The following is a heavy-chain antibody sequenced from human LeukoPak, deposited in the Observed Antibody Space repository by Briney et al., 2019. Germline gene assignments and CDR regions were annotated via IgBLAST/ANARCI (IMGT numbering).Heavy chain of an antibody. J-gene: IGHJ4*02. CDR3: ARVTLTSANFDY. CDR1: GFTFSDYY. Sequence: GGSLRLSCAASGFTFSDYYMSWIRQAPGKGLEWVSYISSSGSTIYYADSVKGRLTISRDNANNSLYLQMNSLRAEDTAVYYCARVTLTSANFDYWGQGTLVTVSS. CDR2: ISSSGSTI. V-gene: IGHV3-11*01.